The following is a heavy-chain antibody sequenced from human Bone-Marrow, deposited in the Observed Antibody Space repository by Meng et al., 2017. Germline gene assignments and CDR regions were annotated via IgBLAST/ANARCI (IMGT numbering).Heavy chain of an antibody. CDR1: GFTFSSYA. Sequence: GESLKISCAASGFTFSSYAMSWVRQAPGKGLEWVSAISGIGGSTYYADSVKGRFTISRDNSKNTLYLQMNSLRAEDTAVYYCAKDKGRPITMVRGVISLALRQPNWFDPWGQGTLVTVSS. CDR3: AKDKGRPITMVRGVISLALRQPNWFDP. CDR2: ISGIGGST. V-gene: IGHV3-23*01. D-gene: IGHD3-10*01. J-gene: IGHJ5*02.